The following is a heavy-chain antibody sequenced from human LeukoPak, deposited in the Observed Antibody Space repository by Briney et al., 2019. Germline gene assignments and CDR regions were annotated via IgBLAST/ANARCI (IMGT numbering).Heavy chain of an antibody. V-gene: IGHV3-23*01. J-gene: IGHJ4*02. Sequence: GGSLRLSCAASGFTFSSYAMSWVRQAPGKGLEWVSAISGSGGSTYYADSVKGRFTISRDNSKNTLYLQMNSLRAEDTAVYYCAKGYTMIVVVIPYYFDYWSQGTLVTVSS. D-gene: IGHD3-22*01. CDR1: GFTFSSYA. CDR3: AKGYTMIVVVIPYYFDY. CDR2: ISGSGGST.